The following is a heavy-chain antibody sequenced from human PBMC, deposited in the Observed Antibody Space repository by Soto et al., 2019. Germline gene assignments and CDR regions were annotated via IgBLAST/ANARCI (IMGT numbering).Heavy chain of an antibody. CDR2: IYYTGTT. CDR1: GGSFIHSS. Sequence: QVQLQESGPGLVKPSETLSLTCTVSGGSFIHSSWSWIRQPPGKGLELIGYIYYTGTTTYNPALQSRVTISVDTSQNQFSLKITSVTAADTAVYYCARGLAADDSWGQGTLVTVSS. J-gene: IGHJ5*01. V-gene: IGHV4-59*01. CDR3: ARGLAADDS. D-gene: IGHD3-22*01.